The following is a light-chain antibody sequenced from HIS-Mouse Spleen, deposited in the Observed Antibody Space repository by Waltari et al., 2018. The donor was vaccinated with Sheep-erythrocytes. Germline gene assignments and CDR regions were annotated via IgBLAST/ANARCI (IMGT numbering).Light chain of an antibody. J-gene: IGLJ2*01. Sequence: QSALTQPASVSGSPGQSITISCTGTSSDVGSYNLASWYQQHPGKAPKLMIYEGSKRPSGVSNLFAGSKSGNTASLTISGLQAEDEADYYCCSYAGSSTVVFGGGTKLTVL. CDR1: SSDVGSYNL. V-gene: IGLV2-23*01. CDR2: EGS. CDR3: CSYAGSSTVV.